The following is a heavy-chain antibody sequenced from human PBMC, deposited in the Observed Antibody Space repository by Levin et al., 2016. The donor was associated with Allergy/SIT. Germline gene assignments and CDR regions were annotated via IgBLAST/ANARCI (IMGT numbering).Heavy chain of an antibody. CDR3: ARFRFYIVAVWHYYGMDV. CDR2: ISSGGDSI. V-gene: IGHV3-11*01. D-gene: IGHD5-12*01. Sequence: RQAPGKGLEWVSYISSGGDSIYSVDSVKGRFIISRDNANNSLYLQMNSLRADDTAVYYCARFRFYIVAVWHYYGMDVWGQGTTVTVSS. J-gene: IGHJ6*02.